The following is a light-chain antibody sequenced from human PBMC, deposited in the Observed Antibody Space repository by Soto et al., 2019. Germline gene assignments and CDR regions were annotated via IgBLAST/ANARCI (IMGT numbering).Light chain of an antibody. CDR2: DVS. CDR1: SSDVGGYNY. CDR3: SSYTSSSTDVV. Sequence: QSALTQPASVSGSPGQSITISCTGTSSDVGGYNYVSWYQQHPGRAPQLIIYDVSNRPSGVSNRFSGSKSGNTVSLTISGLRAEDEADYYCSSYTSSSTDVVFGGGTQLTVL. V-gene: IGLV2-14*03. J-gene: IGLJ2*01.